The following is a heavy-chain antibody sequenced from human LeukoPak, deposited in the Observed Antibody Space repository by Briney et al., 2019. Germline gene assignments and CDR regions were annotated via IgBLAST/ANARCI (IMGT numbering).Heavy chain of an antibody. CDR1: GFTFSSYW. J-gene: IGHJ5*02. CDR2: IKQDGSEK. Sequence: GGSLRLSCAASGFTFSSYWMSWVRQAPGKGLEWVAKIKQDGSEKYYVDSVKGRFTISRDNSKNSLYLQMNSLRTEDTALYYCAKGGQLVLYNWFDPWGQGTLVTVSS. V-gene: IGHV3-7*03. D-gene: IGHD6-13*01. CDR3: AKGGQLVLYNWFDP.